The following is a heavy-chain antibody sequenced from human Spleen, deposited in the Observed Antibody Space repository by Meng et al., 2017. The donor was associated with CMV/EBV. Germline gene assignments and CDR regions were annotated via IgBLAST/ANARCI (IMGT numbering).Heavy chain of an antibody. Sequence: IPWVRQATGKGLEWVAVIWYDGSNKYYADSVKGRFTISRDNSKNTLYLQMNSLRAEDTAVYYCAKPNDCSSTSCFKGIAVAGTWFDYWGQGTLVTVSS. V-gene: IGHV3-33*06. CDR2: IWYDGSNK. D-gene: IGHD2-2*01. J-gene: IGHJ4*02. CDR3: AKPNDCSSTSCFKGIAVAGTWFDY.